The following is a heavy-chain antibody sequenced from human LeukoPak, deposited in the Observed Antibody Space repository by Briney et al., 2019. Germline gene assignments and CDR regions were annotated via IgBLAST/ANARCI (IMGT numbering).Heavy chain of an antibody. J-gene: IGHJ6*02. V-gene: IGHV1-2*02. Sequence: ASVKVSRKVSGYTLTELSMHWVRQAPGKGLEWMGWINPNSGGTNYAQKFQGRVTMTRDTSISTAYMELSRLRSDDTAVYYCARDLGGYVGDYYYYGMDVWGQGTTVTVSS. CDR3: ARDLGGYVGDYYYYGMDV. D-gene: IGHD5-12*01. CDR2: INPNSGGT. CDR1: GYTLTELS.